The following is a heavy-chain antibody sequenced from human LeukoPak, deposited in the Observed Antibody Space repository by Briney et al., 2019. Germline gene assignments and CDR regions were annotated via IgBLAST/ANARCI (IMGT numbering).Heavy chain of an antibody. V-gene: IGHV1-18*01. CDR2: ISAYNGNT. J-gene: IGHJ5*02. CDR3: ARGTYYYDSSGYYSAPFDP. D-gene: IGHD3-22*01. Sequence: ASVKVSCMASGYTFTSYGISWVRQAPGQGLEWMGWISAYNGNTNYAQKLQGRVTMTTDTSTSTAYMELRSLRSDDTAVYYCARGTYYYDSSGYYSAPFDPWGQGTLVTVSS. CDR1: GYTFTSYG.